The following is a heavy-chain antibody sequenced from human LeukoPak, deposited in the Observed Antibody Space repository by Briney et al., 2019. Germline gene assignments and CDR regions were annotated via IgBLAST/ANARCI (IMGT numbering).Heavy chain of an antibody. V-gene: IGHV4-39*01. CDR2: IYYSGST. CDR1: GGSISSSSYY. Sequence: SETLSLTCTVSGGSISSSSYYWGWIRQPPGKGLEWIGSIYYSGSTYYNPSLKSRVTISVDTSKNQFSPKLSSVTAADTAVYYCARHHSGYDYDPGYFDYWGQGTLVTVSS. J-gene: IGHJ4*02. CDR3: ARHHSGYDYDPGYFDY. D-gene: IGHD5-12*01.